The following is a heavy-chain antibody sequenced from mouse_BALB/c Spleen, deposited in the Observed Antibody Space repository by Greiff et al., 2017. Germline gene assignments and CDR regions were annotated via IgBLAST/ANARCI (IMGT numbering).Heavy chain of an antibody. D-gene: IGHD2-1*01. Sequence: QVQLQQPGAELVKPGAPVKLSCKASGYTFTSYWMNWVKQRPGRGLEWIGRIDPSDSETHYNQKFKDKATLTVDKSSSTAYIQLSSLTSEDSAVYYCARSGGNYDYFDYWGQGTTLTVSS. J-gene: IGHJ2*01. V-gene: IGHV1-69*02. CDR2: IDPSDSET. CDR1: GYTFTSYW. CDR3: ARSGGNYDYFDY.